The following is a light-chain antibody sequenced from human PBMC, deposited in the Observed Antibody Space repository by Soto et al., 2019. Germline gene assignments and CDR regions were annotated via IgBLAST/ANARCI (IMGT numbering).Light chain of an antibody. CDR3: QQRSKWPLT. V-gene: IGKV3-11*01. CDR2: DAS. Sequence: ELTQSPATLSLSPGERATLSCRASQSVSNSLAWYQQKPGQAPRLLIYDASNRATDIPARFSGSGSGTDFTLTISSLEPEDFAVYYCQQRSKWPLTFGGGTKVDIK. CDR1: QSVSNS. J-gene: IGKJ4*01.